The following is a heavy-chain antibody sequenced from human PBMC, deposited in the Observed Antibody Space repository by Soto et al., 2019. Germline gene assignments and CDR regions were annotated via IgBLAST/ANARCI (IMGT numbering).Heavy chain of an antibody. CDR3: ARVGDYYYYCMDV. CDR1: GGSISSGGYS. CDR2: IYHSGST. V-gene: IGHV4-30-2*01. J-gene: IGHJ6*02. Sequence: QLQLQESGSGLVKPSQTLSLTCAVSGGSISSGGYSWSWIRQPPGKGLEWIGYIYHSGSTYYNPSLKSRVTISVDRSKNQFSLKLSSVTAADTAVYYCARVGDYYYYCMDVWGQGTTVTVSS.